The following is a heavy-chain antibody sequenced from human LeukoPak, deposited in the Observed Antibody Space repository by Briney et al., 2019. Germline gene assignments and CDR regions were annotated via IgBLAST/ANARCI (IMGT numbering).Heavy chain of an antibody. J-gene: IGHJ4*02. Sequence: SETLSLTCTVSGGSISSSSYYWGWIRQPPGKGLEWIGSIYYSGSTYYNPSLKSRVTISVDTSKNQFSLKLSSVTAADTAVYYCARAAPHYYGSGSYHDYWGRGTLVTVSS. V-gene: IGHV4-39*07. D-gene: IGHD3-10*01. CDR2: IYYSGST. CDR1: GGSISSSSYY. CDR3: ARAAPHYYGSGSYHDY.